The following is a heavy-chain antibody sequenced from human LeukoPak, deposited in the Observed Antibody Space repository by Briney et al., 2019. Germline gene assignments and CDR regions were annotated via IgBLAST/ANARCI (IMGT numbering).Heavy chain of an antibody. CDR1: GLTVSSY. J-gene: IGHJ4*02. CDR3: ARHPYGGVDY. CDR2: IYSGGSI. D-gene: IGHD4-23*01. V-gene: IGHV3-66*04. Sequence: PGGSLRLSCAASGLTVSSYMRWVRQAPGKGLEWVSVIYSGGSIYYADSVKGRFTISRDKSKNTLYLQMNSLRAEDTAVYYCARHPYGGVDYWGQGTLVTVSS.